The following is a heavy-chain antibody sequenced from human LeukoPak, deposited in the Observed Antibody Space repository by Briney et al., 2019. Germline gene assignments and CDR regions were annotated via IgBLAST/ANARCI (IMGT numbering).Heavy chain of an antibody. CDR2: IKQDGSEK. CDR1: GFTFSSYW. J-gene: IGHJ4*02. Sequence: PGGSLRLSCAAFGFTFSSYWMSWVRQAPGKGLEWVANIKQDGSEKYYVDSVKGRFTISRDNAKNSLYLQMNSLRAEDTAVYYCARGLRSGPPFWRDWGQGTLVTVSA. CDR3: ARGLRSGPPFWRD. V-gene: IGHV3-7*01. D-gene: IGHD6-19*01.